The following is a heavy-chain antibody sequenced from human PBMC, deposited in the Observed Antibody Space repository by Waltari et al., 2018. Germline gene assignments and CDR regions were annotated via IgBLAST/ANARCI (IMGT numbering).Heavy chain of an antibody. CDR3: AKGHSGSYGLDY. V-gene: IGHV3-9*01. J-gene: IGHJ4*02. CDR1: GFTFDDYA. D-gene: IGHD1-26*01. Sequence: EVQLVESGGGLVQPGRSLRLSCAASGFTFDDYAMHWVRQAPGKGLEGVSGISCNSGNIGYADSVKGRFTISRDNAKNSLYLQMNSLRTEDTALYYCAKGHSGSYGLDYWGQGTLVTVSS. CDR2: ISCNSGNI.